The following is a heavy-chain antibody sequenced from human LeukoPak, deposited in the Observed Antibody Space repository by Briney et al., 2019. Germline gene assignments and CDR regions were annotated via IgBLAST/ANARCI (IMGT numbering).Heavy chain of an antibody. CDR3: ARGIKQWLVRNAFDI. D-gene: IGHD6-19*01. CDR1: GGSFSGYY. V-gene: IGHV4-34*01. Sequence: SETLSLTCAVHGGSFSGYYWSWIRQPPGKGLEWIGEINHSGSTNYNPSLKSRVTISVDTSKNQFSLKLSSVTAADTAVYYCARGIKQWLVRNAFDIWGQGTMVTVSS. J-gene: IGHJ3*02. CDR2: INHSGST.